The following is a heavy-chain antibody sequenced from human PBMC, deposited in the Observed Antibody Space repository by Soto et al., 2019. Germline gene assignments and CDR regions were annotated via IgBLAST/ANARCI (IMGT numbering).Heavy chain of an antibody. D-gene: IGHD6-19*01. CDR3: ARGLAVALEDF. Sequence: PSETLSLTCAVYGGSFSGYYWSWIRQPPGKGLEWIGEINHSGSTNYNPSLKSRVTISIDTSKNQFSLKLSSVTAADTAVYYCARGLAVALEDFWGQGILVTAPQ. J-gene: IGHJ4*02. CDR2: INHSGST. CDR1: GGSFSGYY. V-gene: IGHV4-34*01.